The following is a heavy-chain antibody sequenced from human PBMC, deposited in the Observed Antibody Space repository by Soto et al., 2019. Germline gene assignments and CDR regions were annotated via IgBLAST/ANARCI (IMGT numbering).Heavy chain of an antibody. D-gene: IGHD3-3*01. V-gene: IGHV1-24*01. J-gene: IGHJ3*02. CDR1: GYTLTELS. CDR2: FDPEDGET. CDR3: ARGPLITIFGVVIRVDAFDI. Sequence: ASVKVSCKVSGYTLTELSMHWVRQAPGKGLEWMGGFDPEDGETIYAQKFQGRVTMTEDTSTDTAYMELSSLRSEDTAVYYCARGPLITIFGVVIRVDAFDIWGQGTMVTV.